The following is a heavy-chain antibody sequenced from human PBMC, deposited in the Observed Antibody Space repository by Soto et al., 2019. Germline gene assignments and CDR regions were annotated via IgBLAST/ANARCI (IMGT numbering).Heavy chain of an antibody. CDR2: ISGSGGST. CDR3: ARDYYDSSGYPLYFDY. CDR1: GFTFSSYA. V-gene: IGHV3-23*01. J-gene: IGHJ4*02. D-gene: IGHD3-22*01. Sequence: EVQLLESGGGLVQPGGSLRLSCAASGFTFSSYAMSWVRQAPGKGLEWVSAISGSGGSTYYADSVKGRFTISRDNSKNTLYLQMNSLRAEDTAVYYCARDYYDSSGYPLYFDYWGQGTLVTVSS.